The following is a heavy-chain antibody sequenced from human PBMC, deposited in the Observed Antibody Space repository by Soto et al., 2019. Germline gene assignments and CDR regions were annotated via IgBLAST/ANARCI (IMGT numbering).Heavy chain of an antibody. CDR2: ISSNGGST. D-gene: IGHD3-22*01. CDR3: ARVVVVIPPGYYYAMDV. J-gene: IGHJ6*02. Sequence: GGSLRLSCSASGFTFSSYAMHWVRQAPGKGLEYVSAISSNGGSTYYADSVKGRFTISRDNSKNTRYRQMSSLRAEDTAVYYCARVVVVIPPGYYYAMDVWGQGTTVTASS. V-gene: IGHV3-64D*06. CDR1: GFTFSSYA.